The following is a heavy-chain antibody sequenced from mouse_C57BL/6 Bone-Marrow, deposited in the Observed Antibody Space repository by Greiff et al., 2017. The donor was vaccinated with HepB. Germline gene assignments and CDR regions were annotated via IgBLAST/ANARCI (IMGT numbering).Heavy chain of an antibody. CDR3: ARALLLRSMDY. D-gene: IGHD1-1*01. V-gene: IGHV5-9*01. J-gene: IGHJ4*01. Sequence: EVQVVESGGGLVKPGGSLKLSCAASGFTFSSYTMSWVRQTPEKRLEWVATISGGGGNTYYPDSVKGRFTISRDNAKNTLYLQMSSLRSEDTALYYCARALLLRSMDYWGQGTSVTVSS. CDR1: GFTFSSYT. CDR2: ISGGGGNT.